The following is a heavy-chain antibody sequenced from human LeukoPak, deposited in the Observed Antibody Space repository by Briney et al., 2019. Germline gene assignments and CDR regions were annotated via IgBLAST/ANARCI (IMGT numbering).Heavy chain of an antibody. D-gene: IGHD5-18*01. J-gene: IGHJ4*02. V-gene: IGHV3-53*01. CDR3: ARGDTSMGDY. Sequence: GGSLRLSCAASGFTFSSYSMNWVRQAPGKGLECVSVMHSNDDTYYAASVRGRFTISRDNSNNMLYLQMNNLRPEDTAVYYCARGDTSMGDYWGQGTLVTVSS. CDR2: MHSNDDT. CDR1: GFTFSSYS.